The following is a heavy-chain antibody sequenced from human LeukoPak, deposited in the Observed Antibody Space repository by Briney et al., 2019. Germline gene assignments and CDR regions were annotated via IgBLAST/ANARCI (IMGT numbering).Heavy chain of an antibody. D-gene: IGHD3-10*01. J-gene: IGHJ4*02. Sequence: SETLSLTCTVSGGSISSGDYYWSWIRQPPGKGLEWIGYIYYSGSTYYNPSLKSRVTISVDTSKNQFSLKLSSMTAADTAVYYCATERMVRGVIFPFDYWGQGTLVTVSS. CDR3: ATERMVRGVIFPFDY. CDR1: GGSISSGDYY. CDR2: IYYSGST. V-gene: IGHV4-30-4*01.